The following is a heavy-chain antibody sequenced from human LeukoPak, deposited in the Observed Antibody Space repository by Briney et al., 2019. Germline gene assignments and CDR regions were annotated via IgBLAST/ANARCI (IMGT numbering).Heavy chain of an antibody. V-gene: IGHV1-8*03. D-gene: IGHD6-19*01. J-gene: IGHJ4*02. Sequence: ASVKVSCKASGYTFTSYDINWVRQATGQGLEWMGWMNPNSGNTGYAQKFQGRVTITRNTSISTAYTELSSLRSEDTAVYYCARDPGAVAGKAFDYWGQGTLVTVSS. CDR3: ARDPGAVAGKAFDY. CDR1: GYTFTSYD. CDR2: MNPNSGNT.